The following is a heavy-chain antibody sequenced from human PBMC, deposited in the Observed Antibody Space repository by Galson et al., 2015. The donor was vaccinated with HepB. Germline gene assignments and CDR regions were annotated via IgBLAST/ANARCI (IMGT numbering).Heavy chain of an antibody. CDR2: IYYSGST. CDR1: GGSISSYY. Sequence: SETLSLTCTVSGGSISSYYWSWIRQPPGKGLEWIGYIYYSGSTNYNPSLKSRVTISVDTSKNQFSLKLSSVTAADTAVYYCARAFFYDYVWGSYRSNYWYFDLWGRGTLVTVSS. V-gene: IGHV4-59*01. J-gene: IGHJ2*01. D-gene: IGHD3-16*02. CDR3: ARAFFYDYVWGSYRSNYWYFDL.